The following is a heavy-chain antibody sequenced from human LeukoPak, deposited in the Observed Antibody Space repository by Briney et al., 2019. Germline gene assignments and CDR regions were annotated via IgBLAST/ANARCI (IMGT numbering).Heavy chain of an antibody. V-gene: IGHV4-39*01. CDR1: GGSISSSSSY. CDR3: ARRHSTGWYRAFDY. CDR2: IYYSGST. D-gene: IGHD2-2*01. Sequence: KPSETLSLTCTVSGGSISSSSSYWGWIRQPPGKGLEWIGSIYYSGSTYYNPSLKSRVTISVDTSKNQFSLKLSSVTAADTAVYYCARRHSTGWYRAFDYWGQGTLVTVSS. J-gene: IGHJ4*02.